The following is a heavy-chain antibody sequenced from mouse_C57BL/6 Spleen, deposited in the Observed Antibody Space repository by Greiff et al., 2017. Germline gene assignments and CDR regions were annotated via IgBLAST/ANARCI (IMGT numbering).Heavy chain of an antibody. V-gene: IGHV1-80*01. CDR1: GFAISSYC. CDR2: IYPGDGDT. J-gene: IGHJ2*01. Sequence: VQLLQSWAELVKPGASVKFSCKASGFAISSYCMNWVKQRPGQGLEWIGQIYPGDGDTNYNGKFKGKATMTADKSSSTAYMRLSSLSSDDSAVYIWARGGGDCDPYFDYWGQGTTLTVSS. D-gene: IGHD2-4*01. CDR3: ARGGGDCDPYFDY.